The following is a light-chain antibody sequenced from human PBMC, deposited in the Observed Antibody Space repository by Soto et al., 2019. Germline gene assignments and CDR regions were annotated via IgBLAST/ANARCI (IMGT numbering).Light chain of an antibody. J-gene: IGLJ2*01. CDR3: AAWDDSLNGLVV. Sequence: QSVLTQPPSASGTPGQRGTISCSGSSSNIGSNTVNWYQQLPGTAPKLLIYSNNRRPSGVPDRFSGSKSGTSASLAISGLQSEDEADYYCAAWDDSLNGLVVFGGGTKLTVL. CDR1: SSNIGSNT. V-gene: IGLV1-44*01. CDR2: SNN.